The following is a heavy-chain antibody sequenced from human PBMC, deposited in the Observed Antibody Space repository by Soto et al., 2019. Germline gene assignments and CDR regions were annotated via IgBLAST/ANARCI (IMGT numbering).Heavy chain of an antibody. D-gene: IGHD2-15*01. CDR2: TYYRSNWRH. CDR3: ARGVAGSGLDL. CDR1: GDSVSSNTAA. V-gene: IGHV6-1*01. J-gene: IGHJ5*02. Sequence: SPTLSLTCAISGDSVSSNTAAWNWIRSSPSRGLEWLGRTYYRSNWRHDYAVSVKSRITVNPDPSKNHFSLHLNSVTPDDTAVYYVARGVAGSGLDLWGQGTLFTVSS.